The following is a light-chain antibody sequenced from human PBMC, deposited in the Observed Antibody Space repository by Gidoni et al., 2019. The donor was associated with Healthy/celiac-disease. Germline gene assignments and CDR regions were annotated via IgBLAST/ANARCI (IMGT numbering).Light chain of an antibody. V-gene: IGLV1-40*01. CDR2: GNT. CDR3: QSYDSGLGGSV. CDR1: SSNIGADYP. Sequence: QSVLTPPPSVSGAPGQTVTVSCTGGSSNIGADYPVHWYQQFPVAAPSLRISGNTNRPSGVPDRFSGSKSGTSASLVISGLQAEDEADYYCQSYDSGLGGSVFGGGTKLTVL. J-gene: IGLJ2*01.